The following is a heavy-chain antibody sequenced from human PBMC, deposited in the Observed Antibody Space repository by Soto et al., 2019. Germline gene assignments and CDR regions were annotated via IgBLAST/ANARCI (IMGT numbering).Heavy chain of an antibody. Sequence: GASVKVSCKASGYNFDKYGIRWVRQARGQGLEWMGWISAFNGNTNQAPKLQGRLTMTTDTSTNTAHMEMRSLTSDDTAVYYCGRVLSGSYFDDSDFWGQGTTVTVSS. CDR1: GYNFDKYG. J-gene: IGHJ6*02. CDR3: GRVLSGSYFDDSDF. V-gene: IGHV1-18*01. CDR2: ISAFNGNT. D-gene: IGHD1-26*01.